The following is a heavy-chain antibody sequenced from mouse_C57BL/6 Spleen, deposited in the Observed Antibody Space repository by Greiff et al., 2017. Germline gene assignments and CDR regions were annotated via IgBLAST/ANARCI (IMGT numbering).Heavy chain of an antibody. Sequence: EVMLVESGEGLVKPGGSLKLSCAASGFTFSSYAMSWVRQTPEKRLEWVAYISSGGDYIYYADTVKGRFTISRDNARNTLYLQMSSLKSEDTAMYYCTRDREIYYYGSSYGGAMDYWGQGTSVTVSS. J-gene: IGHJ4*01. V-gene: IGHV5-9-1*02. CDR2: ISSGGDYI. CDR1: GFTFSSYA. D-gene: IGHD1-1*01. CDR3: TRDREIYYYGSSYGGAMDY.